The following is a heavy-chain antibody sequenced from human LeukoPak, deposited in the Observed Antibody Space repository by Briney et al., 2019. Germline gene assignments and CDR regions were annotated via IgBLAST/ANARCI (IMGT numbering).Heavy chain of an antibody. CDR1: GGSISSHY. CDR3: ARGIGHCSSTSCYRRYFDY. CDR2: IYYSGST. V-gene: IGHV4-59*11. J-gene: IGHJ4*02. Sequence: PSETLSLTCTVSGGSISSHYWSWIRQPPGKGLEWIGYIYYSGSTNYNPSLKSRVTISVDTSKNQFSLKLSSVTAADTAVYYCARGIGHCSSTSCYRRYFDYWGQGTLVTVSS. D-gene: IGHD2-2*01.